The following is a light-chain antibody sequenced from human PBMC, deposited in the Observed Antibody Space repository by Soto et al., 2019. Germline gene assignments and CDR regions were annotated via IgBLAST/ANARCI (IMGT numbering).Light chain of an antibody. J-gene: IGLJ2*01. Sequence: SSELTQPPSVSVAPGKTASISCGGNDIGSKGVHWYQQKPGKAPVLVIYSDTDLPPVITERFSGSNSANLATLTISRVEAGDEADYYCQVWDSGSAHVVFGGGTKVTVL. CDR1: DIGSKG. V-gene: IGLV3-21*04. CDR2: SDT. CDR3: QVWDSGSAHVV.